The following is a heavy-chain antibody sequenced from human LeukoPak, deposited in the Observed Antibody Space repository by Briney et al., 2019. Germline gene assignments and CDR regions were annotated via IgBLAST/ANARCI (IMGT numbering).Heavy chain of an antibody. CDR2: ISWNSGSI. V-gene: IGHV3-9*01. CDR1: GFTFDDYA. D-gene: IGHD3-9*01. Sequence: GRSLRLSCAASGFTFDDYAMHWVRQAPGKGLEWVSGISWNSGSIGYADSVKGRFTISRDNSKNTLYLQMNSLRAEDTAVYYCGTNKGYFEWVLDYWGQGTLVTVSS. J-gene: IGHJ4*02. CDR3: GTNKGYFEWVLDY.